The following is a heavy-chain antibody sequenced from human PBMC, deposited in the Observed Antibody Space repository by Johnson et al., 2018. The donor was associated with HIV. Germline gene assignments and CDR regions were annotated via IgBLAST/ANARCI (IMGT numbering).Heavy chain of an antibody. CDR1: GFTFSSYA. Sequence: VQLVESGGGLVQPGGSLRLSCAASGFTFSSYAMSWVRQAPGKGLEWVSAISGSGGSTYYADSVKGRFTISRDNAKNSLYLQMNSLRAEDTAVYYCARDPDGTTGTTYPDGAFDIWGQGTMVTVSS. J-gene: IGHJ3*02. CDR2: ISGSGGST. CDR3: ARDPDGTTGTTYPDGAFDI. V-gene: IGHV3-23*04. D-gene: IGHD1-1*01.